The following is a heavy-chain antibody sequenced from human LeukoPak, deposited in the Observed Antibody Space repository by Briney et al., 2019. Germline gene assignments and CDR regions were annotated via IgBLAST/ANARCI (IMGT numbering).Heavy chain of an antibody. V-gene: IGHV3-21*01. D-gene: IGHD6-19*01. Sequence: GGSLRLSCAASGFTFSSYAMSWVRQAPGKGLEWVSCIDISGTSMYYADSVKGRFTISRDNAKNSLFLQMHSLRAEDTAVYYCARPPRSGYSTGWPDYWGQGTLVTVSS. CDR2: IDISGTSM. CDR3: ARPPRSGYSTGWPDY. J-gene: IGHJ4*02. CDR1: GFTFSSYA.